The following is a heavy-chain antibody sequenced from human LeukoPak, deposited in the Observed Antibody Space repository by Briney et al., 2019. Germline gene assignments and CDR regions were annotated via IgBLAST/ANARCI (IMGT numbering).Heavy chain of an antibody. CDR2: IRYDGGIK. CDR1: GFTFTTYG. CDR3: AKVYRMVGDYLDY. D-gene: IGHD1-26*01. V-gene: IGHV3-30*02. Sequence: GGSLRLSCATSGFTFTTYGMHWVRQAPGKGLEWVAFIRYDGGIKYYADSVKGRFTISRDNSKLYLQMNSLRPEDTAVYYCAKVYRMVGDYLDYWGQGTQVIVSS. J-gene: IGHJ4*02.